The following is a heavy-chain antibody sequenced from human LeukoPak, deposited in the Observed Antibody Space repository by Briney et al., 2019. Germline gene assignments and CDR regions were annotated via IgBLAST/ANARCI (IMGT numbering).Heavy chain of an antibody. D-gene: IGHD3-10*01. CDR1: GFTFSSYW. V-gene: IGHV3-7*01. CDR2: IKQDGSEK. J-gene: IGHJ6*02. CDR3: AKGSGSYENYYYYYGMDV. Sequence: GGSLRLSCAASGFTFSSYWMSWVRQAPGKGLEWVANIKQDGSEKYYVDSVKGRFTISRGNAKNSLYLQMNSLRAEDTAVYYCAKGSGSYENYYYYYGMDVWGQGTTVTVSS.